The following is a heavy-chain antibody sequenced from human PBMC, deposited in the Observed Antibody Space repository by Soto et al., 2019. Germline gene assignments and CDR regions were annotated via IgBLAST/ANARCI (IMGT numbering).Heavy chain of an antibody. V-gene: IGHV4-34*01. J-gene: IGHJ4*02. CDR2: INHSGST. D-gene: IGHD4-17*01. CDR1: GGSFSGYY. Sequence: SETLSLTCAFYGGSFSGYYWSWIRQPPGKGLEWIGEINHSGSTNYNPSLKSRVTISVDTSKNQFSLKLSSVIAADTAVYYCARGIGYGDYYFDYWGQGTLVTVSS. CDR3: ARGIGYGDYYFDY.